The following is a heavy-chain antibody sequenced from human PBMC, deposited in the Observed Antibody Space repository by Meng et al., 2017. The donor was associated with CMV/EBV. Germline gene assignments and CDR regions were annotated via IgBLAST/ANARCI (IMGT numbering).Heavy chain of an antibody. CDR3: ARVLRSGYYYYGMDV. CDR1: GGSVSSCSYC. Sequence: SETLSLTCTVSGGSVSSCSYCWSWIRQPPGKGLEWIGYIYYSGSTNYNPSLKSRVTISVDTSKNQFSLKLSSVTAADTAVYYCARVLRSGYYYYGMDVWGQGTTVTVSS. D-gene: IGHD3-3*01. CDR2: IYYSGST. V-gene: IGHV4-61*01. J-gene: IGHJ6*02.